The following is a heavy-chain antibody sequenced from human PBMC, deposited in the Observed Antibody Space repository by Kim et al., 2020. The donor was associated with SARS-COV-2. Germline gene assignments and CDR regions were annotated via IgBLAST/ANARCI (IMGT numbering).Heavy chain of an antibody. V-gene: IGHV1-69*13. CDR1: GGTFSSYA. Sequence: SVKVSCKASGGTFSSYAISWVRQAPGQGLEWMGGIIPIFGTANYAQKFQGRVTITADESTSTAYMELSSLRSEDTAVYYCARVTLFGVVINWFDPWGQGTLVTVSS. CDR3: ARVTLFGVVINWFDP. CDR2: IIPIFGTA. D-gene: IGHD3-3*01. J-gene: IGHJ5*02.